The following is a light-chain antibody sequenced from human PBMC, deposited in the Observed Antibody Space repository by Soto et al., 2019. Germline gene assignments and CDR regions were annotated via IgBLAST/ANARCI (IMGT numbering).Light chain of an antibody. CDR2: DAS. CDR3: QQYNSYPWT. Sequence: DIQMTQSPSTLSASVGDRVTITCRASQGISSWLAWYQQKPGKAPKLLIYDASSLESGVPSTFSGSGSGTEFTLTISSLQPDDFATYYCQQYNSYPWTFGQGTKVEIK. J-gene: IGKJ1*01. CDR1: QGISSW. V-gene: IGKV1-5*01.